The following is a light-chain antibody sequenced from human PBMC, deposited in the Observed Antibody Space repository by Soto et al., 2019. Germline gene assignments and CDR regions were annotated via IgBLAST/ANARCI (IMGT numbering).Light chain of an antibody. CDR1: SSDIGRYNY. J-gene: IGLJ3*02. Sequence: QSVLSQPASVSGSPGQSITISCTGTSSDIGRYNYVSWYQQHPGMAPQLLIYEVSDRPSGVSNRFSGSKSGNTASLTISGLQAEDEADYFCSSYAGSNNVVFGGGTKLTVL. V-gene: IGLV2-14*01. CDR2: EVS. CDR3: SSYAGSNNVV.